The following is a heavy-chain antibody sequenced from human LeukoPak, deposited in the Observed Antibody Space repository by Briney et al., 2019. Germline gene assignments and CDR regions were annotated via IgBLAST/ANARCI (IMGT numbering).Heavy chain of an antibody. V-gene: IGHV4-34*01. Sequence: SETLSLTCAVYGGSFSGYYWSWIRQPPGKGLEWIGEINHSGSTNYNPSLKSRVTISVDTSKDQFSLKLSSVTAADTAVYYCARSLYYYGSDSFDIWGQGTMVTVPS. CDR3: ARSLYYYGSDSFDI. CDR1: GGSFSGYY. J-gene: IGHJ3*02. D-gene: IGHD3-10*01. CDR2: INHSGST.